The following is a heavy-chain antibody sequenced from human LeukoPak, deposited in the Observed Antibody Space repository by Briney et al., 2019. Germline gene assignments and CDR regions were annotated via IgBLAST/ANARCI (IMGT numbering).Heavy chain of an antibody. J-gene: IGHJ4*02. CDR2: IWFDGRQT. V-gene: IGHV3-33*06. Sequence: GGSLRLSCAASGFSFSKYAMHWVRQAPGKGLEWVAVIWFDGRQTFYADSVKGRFIISRDNSKNTLYLQMNSLRAEDTALYYCVKDRTVAGTDARYYFDYWGQGTLVTVSS. CDR1: GFSFSKYA. CDR3: VKDRTVAGTDARYYFDY. D-gene: IGHD6-19*01.